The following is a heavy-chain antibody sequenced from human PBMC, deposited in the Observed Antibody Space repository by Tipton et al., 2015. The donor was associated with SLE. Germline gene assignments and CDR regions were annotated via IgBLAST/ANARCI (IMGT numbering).Heavy chain of an antibody. CDR2: INNDGSDT. D-gene: IGHD3-3*01. CDR1: GFTFSSHW. V-gene: IGHV3-74*01. J-gene: IGHJ6*03. Sequence: SLRLSCIASGFTFSSHWIHWVRQAPGKGLVWVSRINNDGSDTTYADAVKGRFTVSRDNAKNTMYLQMNSLRADDTAVYYCARGVPGGYYHMDVWGKGTTVTVSS. CDR3: ARGVPGGYYHMDV.